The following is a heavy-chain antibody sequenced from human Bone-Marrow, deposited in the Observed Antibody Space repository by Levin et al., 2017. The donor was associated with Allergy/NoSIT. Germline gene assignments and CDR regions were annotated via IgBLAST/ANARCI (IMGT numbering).Heavy chain of an antibody. CDR1: GDSVSSNSAA. J-gene: IGHJ5*02. CDR2: TYYRSKWYN. D-gene: IGHD6-6*01. V-gene: IGHV6-1*01. CDR3: ARVGAALPGFDP. Sequence: RTSETLSLTCAISGDSVSSNSAAWNWIRQSPSRGLEWLGRTYYRSKWYNDYAVSVKSRITINPDTSKNQFSLQLNSVTPEDTAVYYCARVGAALPGFDPWGQGTLVTVSS.